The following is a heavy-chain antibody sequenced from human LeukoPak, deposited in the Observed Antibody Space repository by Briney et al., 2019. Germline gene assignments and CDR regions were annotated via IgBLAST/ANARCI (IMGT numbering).Heavy chain of an antibody. CDR2: INPNSGGT. J-gene: IGHJ4*02. CDR3: ARDQANYYDSSGYYTIDY. Sequence: ASVKVSCKASGYTFTGYYMHWVRQAPGQGLEWMGRINPNSGGTNYAQKFQGRVTMTRDTSISTAYMELSRLRSDDTAVYCCARDQANYYDSSGYYTIDYWGQGTLVTVSS. CDR1: GYTFTGYY. D-gene: IGHD3-22*01. V-gene: IGHV1-2*06.